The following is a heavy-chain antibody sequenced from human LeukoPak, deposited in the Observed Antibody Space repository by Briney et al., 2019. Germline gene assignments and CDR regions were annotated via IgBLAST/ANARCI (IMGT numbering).Heavy chain of an antibody. V-gene: IGHV4-59*01. J-gene: IGHJ4*02. CDR2: IYYSGST. CDR1: GGSISSYY. CDR3: ARDRNPFDY. D-gene: IGHD1-14*01. Sequence: SETLSLTCTVSGGSISSYYWSWIRQPPGKGLEWIGYIYYSGSTNYNPSLKSRVTMSVDTSKNQLSLKLSSVTAADTAVYYCARDRNPFDYWGQGTLVTVSS.